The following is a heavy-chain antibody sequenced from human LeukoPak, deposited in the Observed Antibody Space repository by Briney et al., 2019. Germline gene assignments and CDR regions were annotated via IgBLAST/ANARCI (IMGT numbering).Heavy chain of an antibody. D-gene: IGHD1-1*01. CDR3: ARWYNSLDV. J-gene: IGHJ6*02. V-gene: IGHV3-64*01. Sequence: GGSLRLSCAASGFTFSSYAMHWVRQAPGKGLEYVSAISSNGGSTYYANSVKGRFTISRDNSKNTLYLQMGSLRDEDMAVYYCARWYNSLDVWGQGTTVTVSS. CDR1: GFTFSSYA. CDR2: ISSNGGST.